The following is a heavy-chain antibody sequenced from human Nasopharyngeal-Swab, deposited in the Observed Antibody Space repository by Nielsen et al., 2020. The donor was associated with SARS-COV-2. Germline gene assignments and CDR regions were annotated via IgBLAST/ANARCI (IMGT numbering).Heavy chain of an antibody. D-gene: IGHD5-18*01. V-gene: IGHV3-49*03. J-gene: IGHJ6*03. CDR2: IRNKDYGGTT. CDR1: GFTFGDYA. Sequence: GESLKISCTASGFTFGDYAMNWFRQAQGKGLEWVTYIRNKDYGGTTEYAASVRGRFTISRDDSKNIAYLQMNSLTTEDTAVYYCTRDFPFSVDTATRGYMDVWDKGTTVTVSS. CDR3: TRDFPFSVDTATRGYMDV.